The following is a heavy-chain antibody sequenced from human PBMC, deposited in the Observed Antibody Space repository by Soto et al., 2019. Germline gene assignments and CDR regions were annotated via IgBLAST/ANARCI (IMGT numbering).Heavy chain of an antibody. CDR2: ISYDGSNI. CDR1: GFIFNSYG. Sequence: QVQLVESGGGVVQPGRSLRLSCAASGFIFNSYGMHWIRQAPGKGLEWVAVISYDGSNIFYADCVKGRFTISRDNSNNTLYLQMNSLRGDDTAVYYCARGVRGVATSAIGFYLDYWGQGTLVTTSS. CDR3: ARGVRGVATSAIGFYLDY. V-gene: IGHV3-30*03. D-gene: IGHD5-12*01. J-gene: IGHJ4*02.